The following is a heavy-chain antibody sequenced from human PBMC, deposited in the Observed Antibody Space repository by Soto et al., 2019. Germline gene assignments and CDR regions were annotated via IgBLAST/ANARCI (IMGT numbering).Heavy chain of an antibody. CDR2: FFTSGST. CDR1: GGSISDFN. D-gene: IGHD5-18*01. CDR3: AKQQGYGWFDP. V-gene: IGHV4-4*08. Sequence: QVQLQESGPGLVKPSETLSLTCTVSGGSISDFNWSWIRQPPGKGLEWIAYFFTSGSTNYNPSLKSGVTISVDMSNNQFSLKLSSVTAADSAMYYCAKQQGYGWFDPWGQGTLVTVSS. J-gene: IGHJ5*02.